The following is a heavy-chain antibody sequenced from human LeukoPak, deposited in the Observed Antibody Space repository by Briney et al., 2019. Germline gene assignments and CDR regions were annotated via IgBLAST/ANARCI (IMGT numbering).Heavy chain of an antibody. CDR2: MNPNSGNT. CDR3: ARGWELLAYFDY. Sequence: GASVKVSCTASGYTFTSYDINWVRQATGQGLEWMGWMNPNSGNTGYAQKFQGRVTMTRNTSISTAYMELSSLRSEDTAVYYCARGWELLAYFDYWGQGTLVTVSS. V-gene: IGHV1-8*01. J-gene: IGHJ4*02. D-gene: IGHD1-26*01. CDR1: GYTFTSYD.